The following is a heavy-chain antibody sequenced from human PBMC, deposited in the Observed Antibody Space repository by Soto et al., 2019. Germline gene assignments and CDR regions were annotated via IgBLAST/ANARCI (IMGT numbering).Heavy chain of an antibody. J-gene: IGHJ4*02. D-gene: IGHD3-9*01. CDR1: GYTFTHYW. CDR2: IYPDDSDT. CDR3: ARRDMLTGYVYFDY. V-gene: IGHV5-51*01. Sequence: GESLKFSCRGSGYTFTHYWIAWVRQMPGKGLEWMGIIYPDDSDTRYSPSFQGHVTISADKSISTAYLQWSSLKASDSATYYCARRDMLTGYVYFDYWGQGTQVTVSS.